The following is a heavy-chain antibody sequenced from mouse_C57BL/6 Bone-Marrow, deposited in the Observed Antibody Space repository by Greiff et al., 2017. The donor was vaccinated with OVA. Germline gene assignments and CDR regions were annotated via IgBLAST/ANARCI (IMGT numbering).Heavy chain of an antibody. J-gene: IGHJ1*03. CDR1: GYTLPNYA. CDR2: IDPSDSYT. Sequence: QVQLQQPGAELVMPGASVKLSCKASGYTLPNYAMHWVKQRPGQGLEWIGEIDPSDSYTNYNQKFKGKSTLTVDKSSSTAYMQLSSLTSEDSAVYYCARWYYYGSSYWYFDVWGTGTTVTVSS. D-gene: IGHD1-1*01. V-gene: IGHV1-69*01. CDR3: ARWYYYGSSYWYFDV.